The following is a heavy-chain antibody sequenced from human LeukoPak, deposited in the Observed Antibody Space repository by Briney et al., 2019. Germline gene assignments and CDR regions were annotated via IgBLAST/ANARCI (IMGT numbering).Heavy chain of an antibody. CDR2: ISGSGGST. J-gene: IGHJ4*02. CDR1: GFTVSRNY. CDR3: AKGDSYPYYDILTGYLLL. D-gene: IGHD3-9*01. Sequence: GGSLRLSCAASGFTVSRNYMSWVRQAPGKGLEWVSAISGSGGSTYYADSVKGRFTISRDNSKNTLYLQMNSLRAEDTAVYYCAKGDSYPYYDILTGYLLLWGQGTLVTVSS. V-gene: IGHV3-23*01.